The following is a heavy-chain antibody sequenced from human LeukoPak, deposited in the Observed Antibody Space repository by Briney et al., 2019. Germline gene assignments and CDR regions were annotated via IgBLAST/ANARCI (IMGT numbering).Heavy chain of an antibody. CDR1: GFTFSSYS. Sequence: PGGSLRLSCAASGFTFSSYSMNWVRQAPGKGLEWVSFISGSSSYIYYADSVKGRFTISRDNAKNSLYLQVDSLGAEDTAVYYCARDLPEGWSQLYYFDYWGQGTLVTVSS. D-gene: IGHD5-24*01. CDR2: ISGSSSYI. J-gene: IGHJ4*02. CDR3: ARDLPEGWSQLYYFDY. V-gene: IGHV3-21*01.